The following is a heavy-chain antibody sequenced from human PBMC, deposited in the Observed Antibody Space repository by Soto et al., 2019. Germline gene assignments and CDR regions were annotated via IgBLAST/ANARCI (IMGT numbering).Heavy chain of an antibody. CDR2: LYYSGSA. CDR3: ARGVGFGYYYYHMDL. Sequence: QVQLQESGPGLVKPSETLSLTCTVSGDSVTSVSDYRSWIRQPPGKGLEWIGYLYYSGSADYNPSLGSRVPISIGTSKNQFSLNLTSVTAADTALYYCARGVGFGYYYYHMDLWGQGTTVTVSS. J-gene: IGHJ6*02. V-gene: IGHV4-61*01. D-gene: IGHD3-10*01. CDR1: GDSVTSVSDY.